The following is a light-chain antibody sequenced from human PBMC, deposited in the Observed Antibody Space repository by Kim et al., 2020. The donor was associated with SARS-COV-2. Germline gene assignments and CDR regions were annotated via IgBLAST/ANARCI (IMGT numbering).Light chain of an antibody. CDR3: HQYNNWPLT. V-gene: IGKV3-15*01. CDR1: QSVSSN. CDR2: DAS. Sequence: MSPGERAPLSCRASQSVSSNLAWYQQKPGQAPRLLIYDASTRATGIPARFSGSGSGTQFTLTISSLQSEDFAVYYCHQYNNWPLTFGGGTKVDIK. J-gene: IGKJ4*01.